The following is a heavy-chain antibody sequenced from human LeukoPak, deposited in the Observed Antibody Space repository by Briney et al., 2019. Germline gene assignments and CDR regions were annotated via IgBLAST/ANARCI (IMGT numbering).Heavy chain of an antibody. J-gene: IGHJ5*02. V-gene: IGHV4-61*08. CDR3: ARVRHVFWFDP. Sequence: SETLSLTCTVSGGSISSGGYYWSWIRQHPGKGLEWIGYIYYSGSTYYNPSLKSRVTISVDTSKNQFSLKLSSVTAADTAVYYCARVRHVFWFDPWGQGTLVTVSS. CDR2: IYYSGST. CDR1: GGSISSGGYY. D-gene: IGHD1-1*01.